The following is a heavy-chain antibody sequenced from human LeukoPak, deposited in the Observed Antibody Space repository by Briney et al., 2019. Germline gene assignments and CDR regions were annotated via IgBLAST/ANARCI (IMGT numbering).Heavy chain of an antibody. CDR1: GFTFSSYA. V-gene: IGHV3-30*01. CDR3: ARDAQYYDFWSGYYPDY. D-gene: IGHD3-3*01. J-gene: IGHJ4*02. Sequence: GRSLRLSCAASGFTFSSYAMHWVRQAPGKGLEWVAVISYDGSNEYYADSVKGRFTISRDNSKNTLYLQMNSLRAEDTAVYYCARDAQYYDFWSGYYPDYWGQGTLVTVSS. CDR2: ISYDGSNE.